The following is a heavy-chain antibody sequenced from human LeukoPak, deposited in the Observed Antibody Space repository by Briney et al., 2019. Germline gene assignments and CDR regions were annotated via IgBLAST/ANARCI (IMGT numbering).Heavy chain of an antibody. CDR3: SGDY. V-gene: IGHV1-69*01. D-gene: IGHD2-15*01. Sequence: SVKVSCKASGGTFHSYIVTWVRQAPGQGLEWMGGIVPIIGTANYAQKFQGRVTIIADDSTSTAYYCARDQRPSCLGGICYSGDYWGQGTLVTVTS. CDR2: IVPIIGTA. CDR1: GGTFHSYI. J-gene: IGHJ4*02.